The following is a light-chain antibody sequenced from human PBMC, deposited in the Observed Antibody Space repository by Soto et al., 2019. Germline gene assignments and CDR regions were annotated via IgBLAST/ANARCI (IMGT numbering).Light chain of an antibody. CDR2: AS. V-gene: IGKV3-20*01. J-gene: IGKJ3*01. CDR3: QHYGTAAL. CDR1: QSVSDSY. Sequence: EIVLTQSPGTLFLSPGERATLSCRASQSVSDSYLAWYQQKPGQAPRLLIYASNRATGIPDRFSGSGSGTDFTLTISRLGPEDFAVYYCQHYGTAALFGPGTKVDIK.